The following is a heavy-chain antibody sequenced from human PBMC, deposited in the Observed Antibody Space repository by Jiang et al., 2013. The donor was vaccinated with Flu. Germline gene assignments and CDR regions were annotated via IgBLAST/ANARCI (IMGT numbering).Heavy chain of an antibody. Sequence: GFTFSSYGMHWVRQAPGKGLEWVAVIWYDGSNKYYADSVKGRFTISRDNSKNTLYLQMNSLRAEDTAVYYCARSWGGVMVRAPFDYWGQGTLVTVSS. J-gene: IGHJ4*02. V-gene: IGHV3-33*01. D-gene: IGHD3-10*01. CDR3: ARSWGGVMVRAPFDY. CDR1: GFTFSSYG. CDR2: IWYDGSNK.